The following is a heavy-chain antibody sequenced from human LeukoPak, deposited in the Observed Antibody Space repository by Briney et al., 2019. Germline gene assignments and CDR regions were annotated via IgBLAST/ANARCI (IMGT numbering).Heavy chain of an antibody. CDR2: ISSDGSNT. CDR1: GFTFSKHY. Sequence: GGSLRLSCAVSGFTFSKHYMHWVRQAPGKGLVWVSRISSDGSNTNYADSVKGRFTISRDNAKNTLYLQMNSPRGEDTAVYYCLRVPYWGQGALVTVSS. CDR3: LRVPY. V-gene: IGHV3-74*01. J-gene: IGHJ4*02.